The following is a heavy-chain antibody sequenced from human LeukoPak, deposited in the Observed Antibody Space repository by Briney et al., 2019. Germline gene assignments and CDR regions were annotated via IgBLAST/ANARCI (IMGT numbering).Heavy chain of an antibody. D-gene: IGHD3-10*01. Sequence: GPSHRLSCVASGLVLRIYSMNWVRQDPRDGLECVSTSSVSSGTFYADSVKGRFTTSRDNSMNTLYLQMTGLRADDTAEYYCADYGVAGVRSSAYWGQGTLVTVSS. V-gene: IGHV3-23*01. CDR3: ADYGVAGVRSSAY. CDR2: SSVSSGT. J-gene: IGHJ4*02. CDR1: GLVLRIYS.